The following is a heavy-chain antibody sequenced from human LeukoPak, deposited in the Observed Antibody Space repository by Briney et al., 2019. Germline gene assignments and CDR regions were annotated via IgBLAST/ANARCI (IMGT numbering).Heavy chain of an antibody. CDR3: AKEYCSSTSSDAFDI. CDR2: TWYDGSNK. Sequence: PRGSLRLSCAASGFTFSSYGMHWVRQAPGKGLEWVAFTWYDGSNKYYADSVRGRFTIYSDNSKNKLYLQMNSLTAEDTAVYYCAKEYCSSTSSDAFDIWGQGTMVTVSS. V-gene: IGHV3-30*02. J-gene: IGHJ3*02. D-gene: IGHD2-2*01. CDR1: GFTFSSYG.